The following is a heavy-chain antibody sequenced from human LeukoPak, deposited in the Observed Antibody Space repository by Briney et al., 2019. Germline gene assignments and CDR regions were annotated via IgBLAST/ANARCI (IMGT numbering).Heavy chain of an antibody. CDR2: IYYSGST. Sequence: PSETLSLTCTVSGGSISSGGYYWSWIRQPPGKGLEWIEYIYYSGSTNYNPSLKSRVTISVDTSKNQFSLKLSSVTAADTAIYYCARDLSLDYWGQGTLVTVSS. V-gene: IGHV4-61*08. CDR3: ARDLSLDY. CDR1: GGSISSGGYY. D-gene: IGHD2/OR15-2a*01. J-gene: IGHJ4*02.